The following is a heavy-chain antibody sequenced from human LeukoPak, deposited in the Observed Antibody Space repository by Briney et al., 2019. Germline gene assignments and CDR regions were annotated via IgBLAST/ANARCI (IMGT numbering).Heavy chain of an antibody. D-gene: IGHD3-16*01. Sequence: GGSLRLSCAASGFTFSSYGVSWVRQAPGKGLEWVSGISGSGHRTYYADSVKGRFTISRDNSKSTLYLQLNSLRAEDTAVYYCAKDWGEYFDYVWGSFTSFDSWGQGTLVTVSS. CDR2: ISGSGHRT. CDR3: AKDWGEYFDYVWGSFTSFDS. CDR1: GFTFSSYG. V-gene: IGHV3-23*01. J-gene: IGHJ4*02.